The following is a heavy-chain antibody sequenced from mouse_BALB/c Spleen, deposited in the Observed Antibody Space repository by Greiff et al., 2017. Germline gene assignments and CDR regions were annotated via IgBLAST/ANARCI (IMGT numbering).Heavy chain of an antibody. Sequence: VQLKQSGPELVKPGASVKISCKASGYTFTDYNIHWVKQSHGKSLEWIGYIYPYNGGTGYNQKFKSKATLTVDNSSSTAYMELRSLTSEDSAVYYCARGDGYGFAYWGQGTLVTVSA. J-gene: IGHJ3*01. CDR3: ARGDGYGFAY. CDR1: GYTFTDYN. V-gene: IGHV1S29*02. CDR2: IYPYNGGT. D-gene: IGHD2-2*01.